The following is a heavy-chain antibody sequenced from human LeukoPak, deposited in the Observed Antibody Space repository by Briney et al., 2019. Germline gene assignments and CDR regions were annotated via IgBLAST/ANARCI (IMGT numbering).Heavy chain of an antibody. CDR1: GGTFSSYA. D-gene: IGHD5-12*01. CDR3: ALRARGYSGYDHFDY. CDR2: INPSGGST. J-gene: IGHJ4*02. Sequence: GASVKVSCKASGGTFSSYAISWVRQAPGQGLEWMGIINPSGGSTSYAQKFQGRVTMTRDMSTSTVYMELSSLRSEDTAVYYCALRARGYSGYDHFDYWGQGTLVTVSS. V-gene: IGHV1-46*01.